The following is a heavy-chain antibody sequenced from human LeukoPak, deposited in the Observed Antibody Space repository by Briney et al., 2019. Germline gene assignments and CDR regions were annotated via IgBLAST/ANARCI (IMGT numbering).Heavy chain of an antibody. CDR3: ARAYYDILTGSDAFDI. V-gene: IGHV3-74*01. Sequence: GGSLRLSCAASGFTLSSYWMHWVRQAPGKWLVWVSRINSDGSSTSYADSVKGRFTISRDNAKNTLYLQMNSLRAEDTAVYYCARAYYDILTGSDAFDIWGQGTMVTVSS. J-gene: IGHJ3*02. CDR1: GFTLSSYW. CDR2: INSDGSST. D-gene: IGHD3-9*01.